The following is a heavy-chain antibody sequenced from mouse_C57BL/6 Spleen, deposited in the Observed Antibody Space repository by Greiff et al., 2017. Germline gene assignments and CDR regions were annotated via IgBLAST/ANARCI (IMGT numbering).Heavy chain of an antibody. J-gene: IGHJ1*03. CDR2: INYDGSST. CDR3: ARDPGGYYYGSSWYFDV. D-gene: IGHD1-1*01. Sequence: EVKLVESEGGLVQPGSSMKLSCTASGFTFSDYYMAWVRQVPEKGLEWVANINYDGSSTYYLDSLKSRFIISRDNAKNILYLQMSSLKSEDTATYYCARDPGGYYYGSSWYFDVWGTGTTVTVSS. V-gene: IGHV5-16*01. CDR1: GFTFSDYY.